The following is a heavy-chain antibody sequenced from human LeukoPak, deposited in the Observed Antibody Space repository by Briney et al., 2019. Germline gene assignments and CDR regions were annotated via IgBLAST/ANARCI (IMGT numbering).Heavy chain of an antibody. D-gene: IGHD6-19*01. V-gene: IGHV1-18*01. CDR1: DYTFTRYG. CDR2: ISAYNGNT. CDR3: ARDRRGRAVGGY. Sequence: GASVRVSCKASDYTFTRYGISWVRQAPGQGLEWMGWISAYNGNTNYAQKLQGRVTMTTDTSTSTAYMELRSLRSDDTAVYYCARDRRGRAVGGYWGQGTLVTVSS. J-gene: IGHJ4*02.